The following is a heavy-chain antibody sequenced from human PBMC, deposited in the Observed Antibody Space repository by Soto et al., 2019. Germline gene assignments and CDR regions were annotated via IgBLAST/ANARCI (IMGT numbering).Heavy chain of an antibody. V-gene: IGHV3-23*01. D-gene: IGHD3-22*01. CDR2: ISGSGGST. J-gene: IGHJ4*02. Sequence: GGSLRLSCAASGFTFSSYAMSWVRQAPGKGLEWVSAISGSGGSTYYADSVKGRFTISRDNSKNTLYLQMNSLRAEDTAVYYCAKTPWKIDRSGYYRTVYFDYWGQGTLVTVSS. CDR3: AKTPWKIDRSGYYRTVYFDY. CDR1: GFTFSSYA.